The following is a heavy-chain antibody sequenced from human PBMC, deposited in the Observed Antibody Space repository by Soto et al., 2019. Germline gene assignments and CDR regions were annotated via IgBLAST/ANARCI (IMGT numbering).Heavy chain of an antibody. CDR2: ISYDGSNK. Sequence: GGSLRLSCAASGFTFSSYGMHWVRQAPGKGLEWMAVISYDGSNKYYADSVKGRFTISRDNSKNTLYLQMNSLRAEDTAVYYCAKELGLPPYYYYYMDVWGKGTTVTVSS. CDR1: GFTFSSYG. CDR3: AKELGLPPYYYYYMDV. V-gene: IGHV3-30*18. J-gene: IGHJ6*03. D-gene: IGHD1-7*01.